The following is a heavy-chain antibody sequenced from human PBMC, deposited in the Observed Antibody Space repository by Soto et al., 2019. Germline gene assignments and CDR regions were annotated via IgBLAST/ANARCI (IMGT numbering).Heavy chain of an antibody. V-gene: IGHV3-23*01. D-gene: IGHD2-2*01. Sequence: GGSLRLSCAASGFTFSSYAMSWVRQAPGKGLEWVSAISGSGGSTYYADSVKGRFTISRDNSKNTLYLQMNSLRAEDTAVYYCAKDTLGYCSSTSCPGGFDYCGQGTLVTVSS. CDR2: ISGSGGST. J-gene: IGHJ4*02. CDR1: GFTFSSYA. CDR3: AKDTLGYCSSTSCPGGFDY.